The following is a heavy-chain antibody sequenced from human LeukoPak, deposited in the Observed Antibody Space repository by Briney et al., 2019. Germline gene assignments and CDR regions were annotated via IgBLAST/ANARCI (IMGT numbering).Heavy chain of an antibody. Sequence: ASVKVSCKASGYTFTGYYMHWVRQAPGQGLEWMGWINPNSGGTNYAQKFQGRVTMTRDTSISTAYMELSRLRSDDTAVYYCARDGLGDYYGSGSSLRYNWFDPWGRGTLVTVSS. V-gene: IGHV1-2*02. D-gene: IGHD3-10*01. CDR3: ARDGLGDYYGSGSSLRYNWFDP. CDR2: INPNSGGT. CDR1: GYTFTGYY. J-gene: IGHJ5*02.